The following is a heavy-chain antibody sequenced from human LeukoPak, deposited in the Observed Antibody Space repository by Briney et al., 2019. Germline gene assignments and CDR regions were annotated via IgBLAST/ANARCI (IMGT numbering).Heavy chain of an antibody. Sequence: SVKVSCKASGGTFSSYAISWVRQAPGQGLEWMGRIIPIFGIANYAQKFQGRVTITAEKSTSTAYMELSSLRSEDTAVYYCARYIFVGYYDSKGAFDIWGQGTMVTVSS. D-gene: IGHD3-22*01. CDR2: IIPIFGIA. CDR1: GGTFSSYA. J-gene: IGHJ3*02. V-gene: IGHV1-69*04. CDR3: ARYIFVGYYDSKGAFDI.